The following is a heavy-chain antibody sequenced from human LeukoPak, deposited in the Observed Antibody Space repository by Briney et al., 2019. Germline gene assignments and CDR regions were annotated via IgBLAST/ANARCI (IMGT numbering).Heavy chain of an antibody. D-gene: IGHD1-26*01. CDR2: ISYDGSNK. V-gene: IGHV3-30*04. CDR3: ARPEAYRGSYLYYFDY. Sequence: GGSLRLSCAASGFTFNSYAMHWVRQAPGKGLEWVAVISYDGSNKYYADSVKGRFTISRDNSKNTLYLQMNSLRAEDTAVYYCARPEAYRGSYLYYFDYWGQGTLVTVSS. CDR1: GFTFNSYA. J-gene: IGHJ4*02.